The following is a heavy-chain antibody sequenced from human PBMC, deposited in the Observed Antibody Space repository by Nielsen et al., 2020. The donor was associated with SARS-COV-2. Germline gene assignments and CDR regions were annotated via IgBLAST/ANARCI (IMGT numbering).Heavy chain of an antibody. D-gene: IGHD3-16*02. CDR3: ARGPITFGGVIVPFDY. J-gene: IGHJ4*02. CDR1: GFTFSSYG. CDR2: IYSGGST. Sequence: GESLKISCAASGFTFSSYGMHWVRQAPGKGLEWVSVIYSGGSTFYADSVKGRFTISRDNSKNTLYLQMNSLRAEDTAVYYCARGPITFGGVIVPFDYWGQGTLVTV. V-gene: IGHV3-53*01.